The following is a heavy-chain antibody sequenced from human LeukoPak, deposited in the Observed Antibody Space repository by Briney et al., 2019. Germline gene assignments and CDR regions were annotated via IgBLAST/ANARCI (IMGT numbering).Heavy chain of an antibody. J-gene: IGHJ5*02. D-gene: IGHD3-10*01. CDR3: ARDSWFRPKVFDP. V-gene: IGHV1-18*01. CDR2: ISAYNGNT. Sequence: GASVKVSCKASGYTFTSYDINWVRQAPGQGLEWMGWISAYNGNTNYAQKLQGRVTMTTDTSTSTAYMELRSLRSDDTAVYYCARDSWFRPKVFDPWGQGTLVTVSS. CDR1: GYTFTSYD.